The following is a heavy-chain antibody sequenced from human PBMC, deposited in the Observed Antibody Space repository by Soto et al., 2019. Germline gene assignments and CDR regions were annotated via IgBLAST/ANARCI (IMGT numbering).Heavy chain of an antibody. CDR3: ASLGSSSYGDYVGWFDP. CDR2: ISYDGSNK. Sequence: QVQLVESGGGVVQPGRSLRLSCAASGFTFSSYAMHWVRQAPGKGLEWVAVISYDGSNKYYAGSVKGRFTISRDNSKNTLYLQMNSLRAEDTAVYYCASLGSSSYGDYVGWFDPWGQGTLVTVSS. V-gene: IGHV3-30-3*01. J-gene: IGHJ5*02. D-gene: IGHD4-17*01. CDR1: GFTFSSYA.